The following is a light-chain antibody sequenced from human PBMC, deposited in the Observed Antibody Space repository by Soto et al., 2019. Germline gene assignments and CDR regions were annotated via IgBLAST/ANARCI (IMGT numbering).Light chain of an antibody. CDR2: GAS. CDR1: QSVRSTY. Sequence: EIVLTQSPAILSLTPGERATLSCRASQSVRSTYLAWYQQKPGQAPRLLIHGASSRATGIPDRFSGSGSGTDFTLTISRLETEDFAVYYCQYYSSSLSITFGQGTRLEI. J-gene: IGKJ5*01. V-gene: IGKV3-20*01. CDR3: QYYSSSLSIT.